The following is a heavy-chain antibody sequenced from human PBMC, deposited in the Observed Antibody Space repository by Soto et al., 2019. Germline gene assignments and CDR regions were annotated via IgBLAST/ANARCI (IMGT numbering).Heavy chain of an antibody. CDR3: ARDFRTYSHGVDV. CDR2: IIPIFGTA. Sequence: SVKVSCKASGGTFSSYAISWVRQAPGQGPEWMGGIIPIFGTANYAQKFQGRVTITADESTSTAYMELSSLTSDDTGVYFCARDFRTYSHGVDVWGQGTAVTVSS. CDR1: GGTFSSYA. D-gene: IGHD4-4*01. J-gene: IGHJ6*02. V-gene: IGHV1-69*13.